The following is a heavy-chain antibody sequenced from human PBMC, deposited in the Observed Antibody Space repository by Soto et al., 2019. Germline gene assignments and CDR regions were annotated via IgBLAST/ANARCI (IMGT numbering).Heavy chain of an antibody. D-gene: IGHD4-4*01. J-gene: IGHJ4*02. CDR2: SSGSGSGGST. V-gene: IGHV3-23*01. Sequence: GGSLRLSCAASGFTFTDYAMTWGRQAPGKGLEWVSISSGSGSGGSTNYADSVKGRFTISRDNSKNTLYLQMNSLRVEDTAVYYCAKDRDDYRNYVFDYWGQGTLVTVSS. CDR1: GFTFTDYA. CDR3: AKDRDDYRNYVFDY.